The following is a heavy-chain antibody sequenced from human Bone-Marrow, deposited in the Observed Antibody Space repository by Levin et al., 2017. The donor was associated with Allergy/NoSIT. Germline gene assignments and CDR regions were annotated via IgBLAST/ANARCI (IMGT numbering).Heavy chain of an antibody. CDR1: GFTFSSYE. Sequence: GGSLRLSCAASGFTFSSYEMNWVRQAPGKGLEWVSYISSSGSTIYYADSVKGRFTISRDNAKNSLYLQMNSLRAEDTAVYYCAREEPLRRRYFDPFDYWGQGTLVTVSS. CDR3: AREEPLRRRYFDPFDY. J-gene: IGHJ4*02. V-gene: IGHV3-48*03. CDR2: ISSSGSTI. D-gene: IGHD3-9*01.